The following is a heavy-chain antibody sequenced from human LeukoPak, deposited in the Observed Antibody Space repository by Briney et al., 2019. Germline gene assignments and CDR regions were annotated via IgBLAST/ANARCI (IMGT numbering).Heavy chain of an antibody. CDR2: IYYSGST. V-gene: IGHV4-61*01. Sequence: PSETLSLTCTVSGGSVSSGSYYWSWIRQPPGKGLEWIGYIYYSGSTNYNPPLKSRVTISVDTSKNQFSLKLSSVTAADTAVYYCASRLDYYDSGGSFDYWGQGTLVTVSS. CDR3: ASRLDYYDSGGSFDY. J-gene: IGHJ4*02. CDR1: GGSVSSGSYY. D-gene: IGHD3-22*01.